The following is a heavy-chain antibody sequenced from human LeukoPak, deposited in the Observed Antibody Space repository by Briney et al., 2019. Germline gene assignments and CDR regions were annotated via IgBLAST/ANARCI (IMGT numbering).Heavy chain of an antibody. J-gene: IGHJ4*02. CDR3: ARPSTTIFGVVIDY. CDR1: GGPISSSSYY. D-gene: IGHD3-3*01. Sequence: SETLSLTCTVSGGPISSSSYYWGWIRQPPGKGLEWIGSIYYSGSTYYNPSLKSRVTISVDTSKNQFSLKLSSVTAADTAVYYCARPSTTIFGVVIDYWGQGTLVTVSS. CDR2: IYYSGST. V-gene: IGHV4-39*01.